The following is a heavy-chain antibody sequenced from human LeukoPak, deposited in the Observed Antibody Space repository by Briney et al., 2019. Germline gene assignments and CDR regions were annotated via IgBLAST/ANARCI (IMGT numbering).Heavy chain of an antibody. CDR1: GXSFSGYY. CDR3: SGVDTAMDQFVY. CDR2: INHSGST. V-gene: IGHV4-34*01. D-gene: IGHD5-18*01. Sequence: PSETLSLTCAAYGXSFSGYYWSWIRQPPGKGLEWMAEINHSGSTNYNPYLKSRVTISVETTKNQFSLKLSSVTAAETAVDYCSGVDTAMDQFVYWGQGTLVTVSS. J-gene: IGHJ4*02.